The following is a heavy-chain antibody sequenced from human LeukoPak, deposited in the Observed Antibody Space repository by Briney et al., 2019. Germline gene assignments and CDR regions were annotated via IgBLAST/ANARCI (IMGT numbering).Heavy chain of an antibody. CDR2: IIPIFGTA. V-gene: IGHV1-69*01. J-gene: IGHJ5*02. D-gene: IGHD6-19*01. CDR1: GGTFSSYA. Sequence: SVKVSCXASGGTFSSYAISWVRQAPGQGLEWMGGIIPIFGTANYAQKFQGRVTITADESTSTAYMELSSLRSEDTAVYYCASLFMGRSGGWYDGTNWFDPWGQGTLVTVSS. CDR3: ASLFMGRSGGWYDGTNWFDP.